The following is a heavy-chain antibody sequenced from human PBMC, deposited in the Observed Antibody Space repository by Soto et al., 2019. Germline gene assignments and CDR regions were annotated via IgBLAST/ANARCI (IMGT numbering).Heavy chain of an antibody. J-gene: IGHJ3*02. Sequence: SETLSLTCTVSGGSISSGDYYWSWIRQPPGKGLEWIGYIYYSGSTYYNPSLKSRVTISVDTSKNQFSLKLSSVTAADTAVYYCARTLDSWNVDVPGWAFGIWGQGTMVTVSS. CDR3: ARTLDSWNVDVPGWAFGI. V-gene: IGHV4-30-4*01. CDR2: IYYSGST. CDR1: GGSISSGDYY. D-gene: IGHD1-20*01.